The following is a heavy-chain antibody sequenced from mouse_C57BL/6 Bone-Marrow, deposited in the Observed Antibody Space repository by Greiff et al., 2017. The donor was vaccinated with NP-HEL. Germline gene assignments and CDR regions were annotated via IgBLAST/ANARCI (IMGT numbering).Heavy chain of an antibody. J-gene: IGHJ2*01. CDR3: TRRDGYFDY. Sequence: VQLQQSGAELVRPGASVTLSCKASGYTFTDYEMHWVKQTPVHGLEWIGAIDPETGGTAYNQKFKGKAILTADKSSSTAYMELRSLTSEDSAVYYCTRRDGYFDYWGQGTTLTVSS. D-gene: IGHD2-3*01. CDR1: GYTFTDYE. V-gene: IGHV1-15*01. CDR2: IDPETGGT.